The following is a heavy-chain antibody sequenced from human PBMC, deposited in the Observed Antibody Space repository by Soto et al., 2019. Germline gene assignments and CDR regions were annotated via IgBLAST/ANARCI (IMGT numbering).Heavy chain of an antibody. Sequence: SETLSLTCTVSGASITGSSYWSWIRQPAGKGLEWIGRFSLSGTTNYNPSLRSRVTMSADVSKNQFSLRLTSVTAADTALYYCARGMTPPGAPAWYYFDSWAREPWSPTP. CDR2: FSLSGTT. V-gene: IGHV4-4*07. D-gene: IGHD2-8*02. J-gene: IGHJ4*02. CDR3: ARGMTPPGAPAWYYFDS. CDR1: GASITGSSY.